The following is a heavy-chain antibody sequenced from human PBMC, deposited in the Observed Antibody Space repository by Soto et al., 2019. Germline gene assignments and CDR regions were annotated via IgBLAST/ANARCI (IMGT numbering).Heavy chain of an antibody. V-gene: IGHV3-23*01. Sequence: EVQLLESGRGLVQPGGSLRLSCAASGFTFSSSAMSWVRQAPGKGLEWVSSISNSGCSTYYADSVKGRFTISRDNSENTLYLQTNSLRAEDTAVYYCAKGCGGDCYSGVQYWGQGTLVTVSS. CDR3: AKGCGGDCYSGVQY. CDR1: GFTFSSSA. CDR2: ISNSGCST. D-gene: IGHD2-21*02. J-gene: IGHJ4*02.